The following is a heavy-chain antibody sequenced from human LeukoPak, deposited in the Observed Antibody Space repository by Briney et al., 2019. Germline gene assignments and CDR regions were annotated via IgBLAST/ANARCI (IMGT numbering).Heavy chain of an antibody. CDR3: ARALGLRPTKNLPDY. CDR2: INPSGGST. V-gene: IGHV1-46*01. D-gene: IGHD5-12*01. CDR1: GYTSTSYY. Sequence: ASVKVSCKASGYTSTSYYMHWVRQAPGQGLEWMGIINPSGGSTSYAQKFQGRVTMTRDTSTSTVYMELSSLRSEDTAVYYCARALGLRPTKNLPDYWGQGTLVTVSS. J-gene: IGHJ4*02.